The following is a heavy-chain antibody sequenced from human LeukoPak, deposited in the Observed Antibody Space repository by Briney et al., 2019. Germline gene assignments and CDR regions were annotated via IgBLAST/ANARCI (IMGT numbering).Heavy chain of an antibody. CDR3: ASGYCSSTSCYNYGMDV. CDR2: IIPILGIA. D-gene: IGHD2-2*02. CDR1: GGTFRSYT. J-gene: IGHJ6*02. V-gene: IGHV1-69*02. Sequence: ASVKVSCKASGGTFRSYTISWVRQAPGQGLAWMGRIIPILGIANYAQKFQGRVTITADKSTSTACMELSSLRSEDTAVYYCASGYCSSTSCYNYGMDVWGQGTTVTVSS.